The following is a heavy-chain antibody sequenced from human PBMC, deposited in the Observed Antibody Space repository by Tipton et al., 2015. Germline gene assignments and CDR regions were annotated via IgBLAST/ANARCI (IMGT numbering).Heavy chain of an antibody. Sequence: TLSLTCTVSGVSITRSGYFWGWIRQTPGKGLEWIGSIHYGGFTYYNPSLKSRVTISVDTSKNQFSLKLSSVTAADTAVYYCARSPFKSGYFDYWGQGTLVTVSS. J-gene: IGHJ4*02. D-gene: IGHD2/OR15-2a*01. CDR1: GVSITRSGYF. CDR3: ARSPFKSGYFDY. CDR2: IHYGGFT. V-gene: IGHV4-39*01.